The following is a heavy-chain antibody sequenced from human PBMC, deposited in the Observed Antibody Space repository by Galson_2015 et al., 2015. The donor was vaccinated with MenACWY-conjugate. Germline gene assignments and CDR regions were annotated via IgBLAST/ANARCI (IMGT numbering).Heavy chain of an antibody. CDR2: ISDSGAAT. J-gene: IGHJ6*03. CDR1: GFTFRQYA. Sequence: SLRLSCAVSGFTFRQYAMSWVRQAPGTGLEWVAIISDSGAATHYIDSVKGRFTISRDNSKNTLYLRMGRLRAEDTALYYCAKDVYMDVWDKGTTVSVSS. V-gene: IGHV3-23*01. CDR3: AKDVYMDV.